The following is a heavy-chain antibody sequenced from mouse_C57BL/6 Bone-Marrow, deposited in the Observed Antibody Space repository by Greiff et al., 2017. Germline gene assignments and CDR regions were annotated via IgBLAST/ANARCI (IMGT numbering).Heavy chain of an antibody. Sequence: VQLKESGPGLVKPSQPVFLTCTVTGISITTGNYRWSWIRQFPGNKLEWIGYIYYSGTITYNPSLTSRTTITRDTPKNQFFLEMNSLTAEDTATYYCAREGRNGNFFDYWGQGTTLTVSS. CDR2: IYYSGTI. CDR1: GISITTGNYR. J-gene: IGHJ2*01. CDR3: AREGRNGNFFDY. V-gene: IGHV3-5*01. D-gene: IGHD2-1*01.